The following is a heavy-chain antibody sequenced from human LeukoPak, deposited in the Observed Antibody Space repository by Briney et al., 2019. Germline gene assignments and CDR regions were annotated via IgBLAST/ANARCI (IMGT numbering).Heavy chain of an antibody. J-gene: IGHJ4*02. CDR1: GFTFSSYG. D-gene: IGHD2-2*01. CDR3: AKDRVGYCSSTSCYPEN. Sequence: GSLRLSCAASGFTFSSYGMHWVRQAPGKGLEWVAVISYDGSNKYYADSVKGRFTISRDNSKNTLYLQMNSLRAEDTAVYYCAKDRVGYCSSTSCYPENWGQGTLVTVSS. CDR2: ISYDGSNK. V-gene: IGHV3-30*18.